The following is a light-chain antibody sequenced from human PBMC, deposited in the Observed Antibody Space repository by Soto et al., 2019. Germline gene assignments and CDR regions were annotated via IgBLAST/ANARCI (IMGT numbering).Light chain of an antibody. CDR2: ENN. J-gene: IGLJ2*01. CDR1: SSNIAKNY. CDR3: GTWDSSLSVV. V-gene: IGLV1-51*01. Sequence: QSALTQPPSVSAAPGQKVTISCSGSSSNIAKNYVYWYQQLPGTAPKLLIYENNKRPSGIPDRFSGSKSGTSATLGITGLQTGDEADYYCGTWDSSLSVVFGGGTKVTVL.